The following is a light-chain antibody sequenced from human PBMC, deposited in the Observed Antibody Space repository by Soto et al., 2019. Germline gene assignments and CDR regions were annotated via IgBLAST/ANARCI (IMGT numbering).Light chain of an antibody. CDR2: GTS. V-gene: IGKV3-20*01. CDR3: QQYNTWPPYT. CDR1: QGISSSY. Sequence: ENVLTQSPGILSLSPGESATLSCRASQGISSSYLAWYRQKPGQAPRLLIYGTSNRATGIPDRFSGSGSGTDFTLTISRLEPEDFAVYYCQQYNTWPPYTFGQGTKVEIK. J-gene: IGKJ2*01.